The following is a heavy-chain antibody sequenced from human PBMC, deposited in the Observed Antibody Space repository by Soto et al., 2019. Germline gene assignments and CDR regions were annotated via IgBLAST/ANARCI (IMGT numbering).Heavy chain of an antibody. D-gene: IGHD2-21*02. CDR1: GGTFGSYT. Sequence: QVQLVQSGAEVKKPASSVKVSCKVSGGTFGSYTFNWVRQAPGQGLEWMGRVIPVLGIANYAQRFQGRVTITADKSTNTAYMELGSLRSEDTAMYYCARGDCTAITWYDLARDAWFDPWGQGTRVTVSS. CDR3: ARGDCTAITWYDLARDAWFDP. J-gene: IGHJ5*02. CDR2: VIPVLGIA. V-gene: IGHV1-69*02.